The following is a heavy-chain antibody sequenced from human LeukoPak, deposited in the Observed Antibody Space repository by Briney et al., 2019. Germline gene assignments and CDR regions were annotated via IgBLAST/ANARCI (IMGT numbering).Heavy chain of an antibody. D-gene: IGHD3-10*01. CDR2: INPSGGST. V-gene: IGHV1-46*01. CDR1: GYTFTIYY. CDR3: ARPDYYGSGSPDY. J-gene: IGHJ4*02. Sequence: ASVKVSYKASGYTFTIYYMHWVRQAPGQGREGMGIINPSGGSTSYAQKFQGRVTMTRDTSTSTVYMELSSLRSEDTAVYYCARPDYYGSGSPDYWGQGTLVTVSS.